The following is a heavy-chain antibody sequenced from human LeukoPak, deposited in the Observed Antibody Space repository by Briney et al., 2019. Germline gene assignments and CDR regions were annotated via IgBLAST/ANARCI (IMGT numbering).Heavy chain of an antibody. CDR1: GFTVSSNY. Sequence: GGSLRLSCAASGFTVSSNYMSWVRQAPGKGLEWVSVIYSGGSTYYADYVKGSFTISRDNSKITLYLQMNSLRAEDTAVYYCAGCTYYYDSSGSEDAFDIWGQGTMVTVSS. CDR3: AGCTYYYDSSGSEDAFDI. D-gene: IGHD3-22*01. J-gene: IGHJ3*02. CDR2: IYSGGST. V-gene: IGHV3-66*01.